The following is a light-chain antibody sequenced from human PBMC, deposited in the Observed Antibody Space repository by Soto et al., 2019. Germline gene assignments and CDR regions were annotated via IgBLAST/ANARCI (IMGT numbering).Light chain of an antibody. CDR2: PAS. Sequence: DIQMTQSPSSISASVGDRVTITCRASQPISSWLAWYQQVHGQAPYLLIYPASTLQSGVPSRFSGSGSGTDFTLTINSLQNEDFATYYCQQDYNFPRAFGQGTKVDIK. CDR1: QPISSW. J-gene: IGKJ1*01. V-gene: IGKV1-12*01. CDR3: QQDYNFPRA.